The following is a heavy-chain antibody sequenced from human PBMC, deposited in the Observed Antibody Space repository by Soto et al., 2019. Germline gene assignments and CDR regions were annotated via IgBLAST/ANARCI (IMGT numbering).Heavy chain of an antibody. D-gene: IGHD6-13*01. V-gene: IGHV1-46*04. CDR3: ARGGSSPVFCYYCGLEV. CDR2: INPSADTT. J-gene: IGHJ6*02. CDR1: GYSVARYF. Sequence: ASVKVSCKASGYSVARYFMHWVRQAPGQGLEWLGVINPSADTTTYAQKLQGRVTMAWDTSTNTVFMDVSSLRSEETAIYYCARGGSSPVFCYYCGLEVWGEGTTVTVSS.